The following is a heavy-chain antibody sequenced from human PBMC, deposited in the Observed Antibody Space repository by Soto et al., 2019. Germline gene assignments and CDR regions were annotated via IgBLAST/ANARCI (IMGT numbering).Heavy chain of an antibody. CDR3: ARDGTGYCSRTSCQMDYGMDV. Sequence: ASVKVSCKASGYTFTSYVMHWVRQAPGQRLEWMGWINAGNGNTKYSQKFQGRVTITRDTSASTAYMELSSLRSEDTAVYYCARDGTGYCSRTSCQMDYGMDVWGQGTTVTVSS. D-gene: IGHD2-2*01. CDR1: GYTFTSYV. CDR2: INAGNGNT. J-gene: IGHJ6*02. V-gene: IGHV1-3*01.